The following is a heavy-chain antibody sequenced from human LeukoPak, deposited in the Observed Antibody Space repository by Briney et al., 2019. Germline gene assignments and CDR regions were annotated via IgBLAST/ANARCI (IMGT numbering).Heavy chain of an antibody. V-gene: IGHV4-59*08. Sequence: SETLSLTCRVSGASVSNYYWSWIRQSPGKGLEWIGFFHYSGSTNYNPSLNSRVTSSIDTSMNQLSLTLVSVTAADTAVYFCARHHDGGPKLRLDFWGLGVLVTVSS. J-gene: IGHJ4*02. D-gene: IGHD2-15*01. CDR1: GASVSNYY. CDR3: ARHHDGGPKLRLDF. CDR2: FHYSGST.